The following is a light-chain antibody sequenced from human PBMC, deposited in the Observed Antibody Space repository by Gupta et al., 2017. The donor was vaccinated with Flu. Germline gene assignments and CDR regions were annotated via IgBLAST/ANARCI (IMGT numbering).Light chain of an antibody. CDR1: QSISSW. Sequence: DIQMTQSLSILSASVGDRVTITCRASQSISSWLAWYQQKPGKAPKLLIYKASSLESGVPSRFSGSGSGTEFTLTISSLQPDDFATYYCQQYNSYSPTFGQGTKVEIK. V-gene: IGKV1-5*03. CDR3: QQYNSYSPT. J-gene: IGKJ1*01. CDR2: KAS.